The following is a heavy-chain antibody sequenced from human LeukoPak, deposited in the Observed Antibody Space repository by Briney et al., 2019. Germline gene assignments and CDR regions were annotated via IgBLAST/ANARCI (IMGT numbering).Heavy chain of an antibody. V-gene: IGHV3-48*01. D-gene: IGHD6-19*01. CDR1: GFTFSSYS. CDR3: ARHGDIAVAGTILNWFDP. J-gene: IGHJ5*02. Sequence: PGGSLRLSCAASGFTFSSYSMNWVRQAPGKGLEWVSYISSSSNTIYYADSVKGRFTISRDTDKNSLYLQMNSLRAEDTAVYYCARHGDIAVAGTILNWFDPWGQGTLVTVSS. CDR2: ISSSSNTI.